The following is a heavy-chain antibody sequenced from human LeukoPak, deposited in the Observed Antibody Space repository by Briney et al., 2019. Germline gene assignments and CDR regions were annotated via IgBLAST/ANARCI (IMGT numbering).Heavy chain of an antibody. V-gene: IGHV1-69*04. J-gene: IGHJ4*02. CDR3: ARGSQLPQPEFDY. CDR2: IIPILGIA. CDR1: GGTFSSYA. Sequence: ASVKVSCKASGGTFSSYAISWVRQAPGQGLEWMGRIIPILGIANYAQKFQGRVTITADKSTSTAYMELSSLRSEDTAVYYCARGSQLPQPEFDYWGQGTLVTVSS. D-gene: IGHD2-2*01.